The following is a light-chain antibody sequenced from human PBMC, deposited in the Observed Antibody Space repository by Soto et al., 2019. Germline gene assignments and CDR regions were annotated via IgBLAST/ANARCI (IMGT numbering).Light chain of an antibody. CDR1: SSDVGGYNY. V-gene: IGLV2-11*01. CDR3: GSYAGSYTFWV. CDR2: DVS. J-gene: IGLJ3*02. Sequence: QCALTQPRSVSGVPGQSVTISCTGTSSDVGGYNYVSWYQQHPGKAPKLMIYDVSKRPSGVPDRFSGSKSGNTASLTISGLQAEDEADYYCGSYAGSYTFWVFGGGTKVTVL.